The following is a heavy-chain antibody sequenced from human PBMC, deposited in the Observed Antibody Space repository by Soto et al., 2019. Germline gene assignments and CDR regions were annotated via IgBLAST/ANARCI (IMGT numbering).Heavy chain of an antibody. CDR3: ARGFGFEDKYKLENGIVPSYYYGMDV. D-gene: IGHD1-1*01. V-gene: IGHV4-34*01. J-gene: IGHJ6*02. Sequence: PSETLSLTCAFYGWSFSGYYWSWIRQPPGKGLEWIGEINHSGSTNYNPSLKSRVTISVDTSKNQFSLKLSSVTAADTAVYYCARGFGFEDKYKLENGIVPSYYYGMDVWGQGTTVTVSS. CDR1: GWSFSGYY. CDR2: INHSGST.